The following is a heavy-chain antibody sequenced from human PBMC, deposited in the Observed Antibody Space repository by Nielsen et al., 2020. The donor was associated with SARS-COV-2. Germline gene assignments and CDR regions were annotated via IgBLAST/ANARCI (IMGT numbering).Heavy chain of an antibody. CDR1: GGSIRNTY. D-gene: IGHD2/OR15-2a*01. CDR2: SDHSWRI. CDR3: ARSRAVMTTFDT. J-gene: IGHJ4*02. V-gene: IGHV4-4*09. Sequence: SETLSLTCAVSGGSIRNTYWGWIRQPPGKRLEWIAYSDHSWRINYNPSLKSRATISADTSKNQFSLQLTSVTAADTAFYYCARSRAVMTTFDTWGQGTLVSVSS.